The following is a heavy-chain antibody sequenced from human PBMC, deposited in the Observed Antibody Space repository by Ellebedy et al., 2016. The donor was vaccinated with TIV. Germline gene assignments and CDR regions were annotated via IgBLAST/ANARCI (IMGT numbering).Heavy chain of an antibody. CDR1: GFPFSHYW. V-gene: IGHV3-7*03. CDR3: ARDNLGDYLYDY. Sequence: GESLKISCAASGFPFSHYWMTWFRLAPGRGLEWVANMNEDGSGKYYADSIKGRFTISRDNAKNSLYLQMNSLRAEDTAVYYCARDNLGDYLYDYWGQGTLVTVSS. J-gene: IGHJ4*02. CDR2: MNEDGSGK. D-gene: IGHD4-17*01.